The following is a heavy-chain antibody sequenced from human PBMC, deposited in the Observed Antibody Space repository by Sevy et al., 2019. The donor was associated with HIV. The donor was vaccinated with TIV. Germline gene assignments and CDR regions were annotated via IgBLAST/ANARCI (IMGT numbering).Heavy chain of an antibody. V-gene: IGHV4-39*02. CDR1: GGSFSTSYY. CDR2: IHYSGST. Sequence: SETLSLTCTVSGGSFSTSYYWGWVRQPPGKGPEWIGCIHYSGSTYYNPSLKSRVSISVDTSKNSFSLKLSSVTAADTAVYYCANRGRGYYFYFELWGQGTLVTVSS. CDR3: ANRGRGYYFYFEL. J-gene: IGHJ4*02. D-gene: IGHD3-3*01.